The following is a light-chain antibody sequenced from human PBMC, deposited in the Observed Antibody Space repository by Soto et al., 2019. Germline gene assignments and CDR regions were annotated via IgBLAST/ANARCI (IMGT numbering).Light chain of an antibody. CDR3: HHYGTSAL. Sequence: EIVLTQSPGTLFLSPGERATLSCRASQSVSDSYLAWYQQKPGQAPRLLIYASSRATGIPDRFSGSGSGTDFTLTSSRLEPEDFAVYHCHHYGTSALFGPGTKVDIK. J-gene: IGKJ3*01. V-gene: IGKV3-20*01. CDR1: QSVSDSY. CDR2: AS.